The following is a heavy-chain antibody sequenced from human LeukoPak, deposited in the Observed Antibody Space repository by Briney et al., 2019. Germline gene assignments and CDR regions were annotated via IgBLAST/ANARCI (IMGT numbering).Heavy chain of an antibody. CDR3: AKNHERGRYDSFDV. V-gene: IGHV3-30-3*02. D-gene: IGHD3-16*02. CDR1: GFTFRNYA. CDR2: VSYDGINK. J-gene: IGHJ3*01. Sequence: SLRLSCAASGFTFRNYAMYWVRQAPGKGLEWVAVVSYDGINKYYPDSVKGRFTISRDNSKNTLYLQLDSLRAEDTAVYYCAKNHERGRYDSFDVWAQGSWVTVSS.